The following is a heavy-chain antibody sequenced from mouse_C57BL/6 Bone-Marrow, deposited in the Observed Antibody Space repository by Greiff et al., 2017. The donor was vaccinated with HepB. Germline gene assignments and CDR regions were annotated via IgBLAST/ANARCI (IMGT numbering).Heavy chain of an antibody. CDR3: TTIAY. CDR2: IDPSDSYT. D-gene: IGHD1-1*01. J-gene: IGHJ3*01. CDR1: GYTFTSYW. V-gene: IGHV1-69*01. Sequence: QVQLQQPGAELVMPGASVKLSCKASGYTFTSYWMHWVKQRPGQGLEWIGEIDPSDSYTNYNQKFKGKSTLTVDKSSSTAYMQLSSLTSEDTAVYYCTTIAYWGQGTLVTVSA.